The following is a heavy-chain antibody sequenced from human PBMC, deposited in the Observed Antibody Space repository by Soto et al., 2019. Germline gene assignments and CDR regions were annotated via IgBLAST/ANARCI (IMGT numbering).Heavy chain of an antibody. J-gene: IGHJ4*02. V-gene: IGHV3-30*18. CDR3: AKDGGGGYYDSSGYYASFDY. Sequence: GGSLRLSCAASGFTFSSYGMPWVRPAPGKGLEWVAVISYDGSNKYYADSVKGRFTISRDNSKNTLYLQMNSLRAEDTAVYYCAKDGGGGYYDSSGYYASFDYWGQGT. CDR2: ISYDGSNK. D-gene: IGHD3-22*01. CDR1: GFTFSSYG.